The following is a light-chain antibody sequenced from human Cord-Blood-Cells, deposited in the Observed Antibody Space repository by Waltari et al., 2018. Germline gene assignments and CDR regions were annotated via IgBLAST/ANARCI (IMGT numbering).Light chain of an antibody. CDR1: QSISSW. V-gene: IGKV1-5*03. J-gene: IGKJ2*01. CDR3: QQYNSYSPVT. CDR2: KAS. Sequence: DIQMTQSPSTLSASVGDRVTITCRASQSISSWLAWYQQKPGKAPKLLIYKASSLESGVPSRLSGSGSGTEFTLTIISLQHDDFATYYCQQYNSYSPVTFGQGTKLEIK.